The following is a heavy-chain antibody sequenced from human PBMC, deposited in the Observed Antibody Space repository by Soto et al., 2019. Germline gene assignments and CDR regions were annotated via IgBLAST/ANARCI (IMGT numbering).Heavy chain of an antibody. CDR3: ARDLYHVPFDP. D-gene: IGHD2-2*01. V-gene: IGHV3-74*01. Sequence: SLRLSCAASGFTFSSSWMHWVRQTPGKGLVWVSRINTDGSTFYADSVKGRFTISRDNAKNTLYLQMDSLRAEDTAVYYCARDLYHVPFDPWGQGTLVTVSS. J-gene: IGHJ5*02. CDR1: GFTFSSSW. CDR2: INTDGST.